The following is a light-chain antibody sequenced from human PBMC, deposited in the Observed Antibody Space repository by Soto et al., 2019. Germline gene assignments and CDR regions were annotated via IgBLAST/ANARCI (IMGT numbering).Light chain of an antibody. V-gene: IGLV1-44*01. CDR1: SSNIGSNT. J-gene: IGLJ1*01. CDR3: AAWDDGLNGFWG. CDR2: SNN. Sequence: QSVLTQPPSASGTPGQRVAISCSGSSSNIGSNTVNWYQQLPGTAPKVLIYSNNQRPSGVPDRFSGSKSGTSASLAISGLKSEDEADYYCAAWDDGLNGFWGFRTGTKVTVL.